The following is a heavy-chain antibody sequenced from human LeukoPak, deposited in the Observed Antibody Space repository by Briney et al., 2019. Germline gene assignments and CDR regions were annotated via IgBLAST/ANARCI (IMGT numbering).Heavy chain of an antibody. J-gene: IGHJ6*02. Sequence: PGGSLRLSCAASGFTFDDYVMNWVRQAPGKGLEWVALISYDGVNKYYADSVKGRFTISRDNSKNTLYLRMNSLRVEDTALYYCAKLRELVTYYYYYGLDVWGQGTTVTVSS. CDR2: ISYDGVNK. CDR3: AKLRELVTYYYYYGLDV. CDR1: GFTFDDYV. D-gene: IGHD1-1*01. V-gene: IGHV3-30*18.